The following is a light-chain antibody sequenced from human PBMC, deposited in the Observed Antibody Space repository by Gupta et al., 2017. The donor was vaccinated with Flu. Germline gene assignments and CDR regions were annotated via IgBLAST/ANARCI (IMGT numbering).Light chain of an antibody. V-gene: IGKV1-39*01. J-gene: IGKJ2*01. CDR2: GAS. CDR1: QSISTY. Sequence: GYRVTITWRASQSISTYLNWYQQKPGKAPKLVIFGASGLQIGVSSRFSGSGSGTEFTLTISRLQHEDSAIYYCQEGNSTPYTFGQGTRLEI. CDR3: QEGNSTPYT.